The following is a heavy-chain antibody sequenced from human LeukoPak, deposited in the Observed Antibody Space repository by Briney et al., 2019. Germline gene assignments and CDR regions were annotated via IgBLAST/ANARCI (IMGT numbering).Heavy chain of an antibody. Sequence: SETLSLTCTVSGGSISSSSYYWGWIRQPPGKGLEWIGSIYYSGSTYYNPSLKSRVTISVDKSKNQFSLKLSSVTAADTAVYYCANKLGYCSGGSCWNWFDPWGQGTLVTVSS. CDR3: ANKLGYCSGGSCWNWFDP. V-gene: IGHV4-39*07. J-gene: IGHJ5*02. CDR1: GGSISSSSYY. CDR2: IYYSGST. D-gene: IGHD2-15*01.